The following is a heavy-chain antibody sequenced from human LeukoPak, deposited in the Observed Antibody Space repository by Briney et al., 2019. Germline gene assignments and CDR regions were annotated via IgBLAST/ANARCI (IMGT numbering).Heavy chain of an antibody. CDR3: ARSYYDSSGYYY. J-gene: IGHJ4*02. Sequence: ASVKVSCKASGYTFTSYDINWVRQATGQGLEWMGWMNPNSGNTGYAQKFQGRVTITRDTSASTAYMELSSLRSEDTAVYYCARSYYDSSGYYYWGQGTLVTVSS. CDR1: GYTFTSYD. V-gene: IGHV1-8*01. D-gene: IGHD3-22*01. CDR2: MNPNSGNT.